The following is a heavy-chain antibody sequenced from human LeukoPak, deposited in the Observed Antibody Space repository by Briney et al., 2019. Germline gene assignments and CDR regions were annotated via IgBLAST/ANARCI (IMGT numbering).Heavy chain of an antibody. V-gene: IGHV3-21*01. CDR2: ISSSSSYI. CDR3: ARDTHGDYGGLDSAEYYFDY. J-gene: IGHJ4*02. CDR1: GFTFSSYS. Sequence: PGGSLRLSCAASGFTFSSYSMNWVRQAPGKGLEWVSSISSSSSYIYYADLVKGRFTISRDNAKNSLYLQMNSLRAEDTAVYYCARDTHGDYGGLDSAEYYFDYWGQGTLVTVSS. D-gene: IGHD4-17*01.